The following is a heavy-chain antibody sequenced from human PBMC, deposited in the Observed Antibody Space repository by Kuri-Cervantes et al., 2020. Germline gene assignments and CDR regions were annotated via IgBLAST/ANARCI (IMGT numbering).Heavy chain of an antibody. V-gene: IGHV3-49*03. J-gene: IGHJ3*02. D-gene: IGHD6-6*01. Sequence: GESLKISCTASGFTFGDYAMSWFRQAPGKGLEWVGFIRSKAYGGTTEYAASVKGRFTISRDDSKSIAYLQMHSLKTEDTAVYYCTRDSSIAALDAFDIWGQGTMVTVSS. CDR2: IRSKAYGGTT. CDR3: TRDSSIAALDAFDI. CDR1: GFTFGDYA.